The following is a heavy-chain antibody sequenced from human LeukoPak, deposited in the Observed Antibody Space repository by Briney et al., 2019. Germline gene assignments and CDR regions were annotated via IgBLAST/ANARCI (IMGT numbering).Heavy chain of an antibody. V-gene: IGHV1-2*02. Sequence: AASVKASCKASGYTFTGYYMNWVRQAPGQGLEWMGWINPNSGGTNYAQKFQCRVTMTRDTSISTGYMEVTRLTSDDTAVYYCARGLINYYFDYWGQGTLVTVSS. CDR1: GYTFTGYY. J-gene: IGHJ4*02. CDR3: ARGLINYYFDY. CDR2: INPNSGGT. D-gene: IGHD1-20*01.